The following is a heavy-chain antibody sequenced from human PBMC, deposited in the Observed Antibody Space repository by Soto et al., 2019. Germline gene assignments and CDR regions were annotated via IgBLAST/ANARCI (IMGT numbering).Heavy chain of an antibody. CDR1: GYTLRDYY. Sequence: QVQLVQSGADVKEPGASVKLSCKASGYTLRDYYIQWVRQAPGQGLEWVAMINPDDGGTRYAQRLQGRVTVTRDTSTSTVYMEMSNLRSEDTALYYCARDRPHAWLDPWGQGTLVTVSS. CDR2: INPDDGGT. J-gene: IGHJ5*02. CDR3: ARDRPHAWLDP. V-gene: IGHV1-46*04.